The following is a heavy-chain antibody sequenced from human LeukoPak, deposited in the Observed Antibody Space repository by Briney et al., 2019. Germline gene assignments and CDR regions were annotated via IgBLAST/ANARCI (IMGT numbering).Heavy chain of an antibody. Sequence: PSETLSLTCTVSGGSIGSGSYYWSWIRQPPGKGLEWIGEINHSGSTNYNPSLKSRVTISGDTSKNQFSLRLTSVTAADTAVYYCARRDFWSGYYNYWGQGTLVTVSS. CDR3: ARRDFWSGYYNY. J-gene: IGHJ4*02. CDR2: INHSGST. CDR1: GGSIGSGSYY. V-gene: IGHV4-39*01. D-gene: IGHD3-3*01.